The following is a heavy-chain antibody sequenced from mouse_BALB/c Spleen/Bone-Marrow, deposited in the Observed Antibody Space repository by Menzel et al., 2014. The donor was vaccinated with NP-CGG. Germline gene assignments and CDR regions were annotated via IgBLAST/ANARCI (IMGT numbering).Heavy chain of an antibody. CDR3: TRSGDFHFDY. D-gene: IGHD3-1*01. Sequence: VKLMESGAELVRPGASVKLSCKASGYTFTSYWINWVKQRPGQGLEWIGNIYPSDSYTNYNQKFKDKATLTVDKSSSTAYMQLSSPTSEDSAVYYCTRSGDFHFDYWGQGTTLTVSS. J-gene: IGHJ2*01. CDR1: GYTFTSYW. CDR2: IYPSDSYT. V-gene: IGHV1-69*02.